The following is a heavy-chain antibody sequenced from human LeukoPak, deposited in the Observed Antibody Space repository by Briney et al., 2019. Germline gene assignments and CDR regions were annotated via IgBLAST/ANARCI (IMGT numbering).Heavy chain of an antibody. Sequence: SETLSLTCTVSGGSISTYYWSWIRQPAGKGLEWIGRIYSSGSTNYKPSLKRRVTMSVDTSKNQFSLKLTSVTAADTAIYYCARGCTDPREPHGFDLWGQGTMVTVSS. CDR3: ARGCTDPREPHGFDL. CDR1: GGSISTYY. J-gene: IGHJ3*01. CDR2: IYSSGST. D-gene: IGHD2-8*02. V-gene: IGHV4-4*07.